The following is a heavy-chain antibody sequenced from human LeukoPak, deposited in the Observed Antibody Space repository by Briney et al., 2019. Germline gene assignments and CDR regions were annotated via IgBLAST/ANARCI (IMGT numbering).Heavy chain of an antibody. Sequence: TPETLSLTCTVSGGSISTYYWSWIWQPPGKGLEWIGYIYDSLSTDYNPSLKSRVTISVDISKNQFSLKLTSVTAAGTAVYYCARRSWYVDYWGQGTLVTVSS. J-gene: IGHJ4*02. CDR3: ARRSWYVDY. D-gene: IGHD6-13*01. CDR2: IYDSLST. CDR1: GGSISTYY. V-gene: IGHV4-59*01.